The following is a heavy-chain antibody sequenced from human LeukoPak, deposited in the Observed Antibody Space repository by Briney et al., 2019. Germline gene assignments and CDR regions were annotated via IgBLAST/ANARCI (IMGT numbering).Heavy chain of an antibody. J-gene: IGHJ4*02. CDR3: AKTSRANSAYDSPFDY. CDR2: VRGSGTDT. V-gene: IGHV3-23*01. CDR1: GFTFSTYA. D-gene: IGHD5-12*01. Sequence: PGGSLRLSCAASGFTFSTYAMSWVRQATGKGLEWVSAVRGSGTDTYYADSVKGRFTISRDNSKNTLYLQMNSLRAEDTAIYYCAKTSRANSAYDSPFDYWGQGTLVTVSS.